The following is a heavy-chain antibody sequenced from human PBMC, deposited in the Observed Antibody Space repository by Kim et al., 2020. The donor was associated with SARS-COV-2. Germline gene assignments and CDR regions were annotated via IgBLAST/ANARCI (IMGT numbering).Heavy chain of an antibody. CDR2: MNPNSGNT. V-gene: IGHV1-8*01. CDR1: GYTFTSYD. D-gene: IGHD3-10*01. J-gene: IGHJ3*02. Sequence: ASVKVSCKASGYTFTSYDINWVRQATGQGLEWMGWMNPNSGNTGYAQKFQGRVTMTRNTSISTAYMELSSLRSEDTAVYYCARNRAPQYYYGSGSYPDAFDIWGQGTMVTVSS. CDR3: ARNRAPQYYYGSGSYPDAFDI.